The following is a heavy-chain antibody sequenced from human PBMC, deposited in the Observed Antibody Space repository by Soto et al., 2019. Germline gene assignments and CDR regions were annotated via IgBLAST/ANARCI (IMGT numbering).Heavy chain of an antibody. CDR2: IYYSGST. CDR3: ARSTGIEADGTGPIFDY. D-gene: IGHD6-13*01. V-gene: IGHV4-59*01. Sequence: PSLTCTVSGGSISSYYWSWIRQPPGKGLEWIGYIYYSGSTNYNPSLKSRVTISVDTSKNQFSLKLSSVTAADTAVYYCARSTGIEADGTGPIFDYWGQGTLVTVSS. J-gene: IGHJ4*02. CDR1: GGSISSYY.